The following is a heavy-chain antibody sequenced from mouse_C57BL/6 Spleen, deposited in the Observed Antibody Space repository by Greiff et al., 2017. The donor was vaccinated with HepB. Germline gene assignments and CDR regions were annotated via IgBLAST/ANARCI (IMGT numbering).Heavy chain of an antibody. J-gene: IGHJ1*03. CDR3: AIITTVVYWYFDV. V-gene: IGHV2-2*01. CDR2: IWSGGST. Sequence: QVQLKESGPGLVQPSQSLSITCTVSGFSFTSYGVHWVRQSPGKGLEWLGVIWSGGSTDYNAAFISRLSISTDNSKSQVFFKMNSLQADDTAIYYCAIITTVVYWYFDVWGTGTTVTVSS. D-gene: IGHD1-1*01. CDR1: GFSFTSYG.